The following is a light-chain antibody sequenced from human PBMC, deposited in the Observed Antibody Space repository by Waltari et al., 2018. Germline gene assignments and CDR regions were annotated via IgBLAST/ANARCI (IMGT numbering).Light chain of an antibody. V-gene: IGLV2-14*03. Sequence: QSALTQPASVSGSPGQSLTISCTGTSTHVGTYNYVSWYQQHPGKAPKLMIFDVSIPPSGVSNRFSGSKSGNTASLTISGLQAEDEADYYCSSYISSSTLELFGGGTSLTVL. CDR3: SSYISSSTLEL. J-gene: IGLJ2*01. CDR2: DVS. CDR1: STHVGTYNY.